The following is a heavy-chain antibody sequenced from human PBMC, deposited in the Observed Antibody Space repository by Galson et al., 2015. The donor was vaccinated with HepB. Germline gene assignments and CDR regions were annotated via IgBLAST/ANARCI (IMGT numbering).Heavy chain of an antibody. V-gene: IGHV3-23*01. D-gene: IGHD3-10*01. CDR1: GFTFSSYA. J-gene: IGHJ4*02. CDR2: ISGSGGST. Sequence: SLRLSCAASGFTFSSYAMSWVRQAPGKGLEWVSAISGSGGSTYYADSVKGRFTISRDNSKNTLYLQMNSLRAEDTAVYYCAKVPQWFGELLGYYFDYWGQGTLVTVSS. CDR3: AKVPQWFGELLGYYFDY.